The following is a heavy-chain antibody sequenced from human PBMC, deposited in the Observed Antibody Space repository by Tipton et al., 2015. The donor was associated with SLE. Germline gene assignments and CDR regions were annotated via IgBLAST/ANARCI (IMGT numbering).Heavy chain of an antibody. CDR2: IYSGGST. Sequence: SLRLSCAASGLTVSTNYMSWVRQAPGKGLEWVSFIYSGGSTYYADSVKGRFTISRDNSKNTLYLQMNSLRAEDTAVYYCARVPRAADGTGHWIDPWGQGTLVTVSS. D-gene: IGHD6-13*01. V-gene: IGHV3-66*02. CDR3: ARVPRAADGTGHWIDP. CDR1: GLTVSTNY. J-gene: IGHJ5*02.